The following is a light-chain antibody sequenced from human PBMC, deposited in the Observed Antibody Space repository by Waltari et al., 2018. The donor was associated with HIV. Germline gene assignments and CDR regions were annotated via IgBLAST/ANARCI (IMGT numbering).Light chain of an antibody. Sequence: EIVLTQSPGTLSLSPGERATLSCRASQSLSNTYLAWYQQSPGQAPRLLIFGASGRATGIPDRFSGSGSGTDFTLTISRLEPEDFAVYHCQQYDSSPLTFGGGTKVEIK. V-gene: IGKV3-20*01. CDR2: GAS. CDR1: QSLSNTY. J-gene: IGKJ4*01. CDR3: QQYDSSPLT.